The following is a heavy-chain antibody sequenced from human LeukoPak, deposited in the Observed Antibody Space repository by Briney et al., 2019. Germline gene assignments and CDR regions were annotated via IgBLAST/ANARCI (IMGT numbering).Heavy chain of an antibody. CDR1: GGTFSSYA. D-gene: IGHD2-15*01. Sequence: SVKVSCRASGGTFSSYAISWVRQAPGQGLEWMGGIIPIFGTANYAQKFQGRVTITADESTSTAYMELSSLRSEDTAVYYCARDRGRAYCSGGSCYSDYWGQGTLVTVSS. J-gene: IGHJ4*02. CDR2: IIPIFGTA. V-gene: IGHV1-69*13. CDR3: ARDRGRAYCSGGSCYSDY.